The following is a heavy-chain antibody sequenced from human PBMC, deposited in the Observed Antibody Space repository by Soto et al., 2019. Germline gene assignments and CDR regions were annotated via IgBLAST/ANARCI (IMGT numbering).Heavy chain of an antibody. CDR1: GGSFSGYY. D-gene: IGHD6-19*01. CDR3: ARSQSRIAVAGKDKGY. CDR2: INHSGST. Sequence: PSETLSLTCAVYGGSFSGYYWSWIRQPPGKGLEWIGEINHSGSTNYNPSLKSRVTISVDTSKNQFSLKLSSVTAADTAVYYCARSQSRIAVAGKDKGYWGQGTLVTVSS. J-gene: IGHJ4*02. V-gene: IGHV4-34*01.